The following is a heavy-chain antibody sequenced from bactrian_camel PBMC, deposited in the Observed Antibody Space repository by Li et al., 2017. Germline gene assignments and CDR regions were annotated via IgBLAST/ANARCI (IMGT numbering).Heavy chain of an antibody. CDR3: ASAERYYGLDTVTDRVFDY. D-gene: IGHD1*01. CDR2: IDVNGDT. Sequence: HVQLVESGGGSVQAGGSLRLSCGASGSIYGDACVGWLRQAPGKEREGVAAIDVNGDTSYADSVKGRFTISRDNGKNTLCLQMNSLKPEDTAMYYCASAERYYGLDTVTDRVFDYWGQGTQVTVS. V-gene: IGHV3S26*01. J-gene: IGHJ4*01. CDR1: GSIYGDAC.